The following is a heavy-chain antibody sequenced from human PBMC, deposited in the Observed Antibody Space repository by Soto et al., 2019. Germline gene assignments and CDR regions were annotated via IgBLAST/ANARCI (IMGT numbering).Heavy chain of an antibody. CDR2: INPSDGTT. V-gene: IGHV1-46*01. J-gene: IGHJ4*01. CDR1: GYMFTSYF. Sequence: QGHLVQSGAEVKRPGASVRVSCESSGYMFTSYFIHWVRQAPGQGLEWVGVINPSDGTTTYEQKFQARINMTRDTSTTTFDMELSSLRSEDTAVYYCALDKDSSARPRAEFDYWGHGTLITVSS. D-gene: IGHD6-19*01. CDR3: ALDKDSSARPRAEFDY.